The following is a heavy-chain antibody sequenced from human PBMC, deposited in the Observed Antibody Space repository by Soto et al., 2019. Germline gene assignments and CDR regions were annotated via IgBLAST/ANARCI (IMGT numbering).Heavy chain of an antibody. V-gene: IGHV4-59*01. J-gene: IGHJ4*02. CDR2: FYHSGTT. D-gene: IGHD2-8*01. Sequence: QVQLQESGPGLVKASETLSLTCTVSGDSITNYFWSWIRQPPGKGREWIGHFYHSGTTNYSPALKSRVTISIDQSKNQFSLRLNSVTAADTAVYFCARDPGYCTNGVCPTFDFWGQGIPVTVSS. CDR1: GDSITNYF. CDR3: ARDPGYCTNGVCPTFDF.